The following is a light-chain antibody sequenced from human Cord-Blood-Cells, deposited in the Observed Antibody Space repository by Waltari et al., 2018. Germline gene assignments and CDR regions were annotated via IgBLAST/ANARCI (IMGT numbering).Light chain of an antibody. V-gene: IGLV2-23*02. CDR3: CSYAGSSTFKVV. J-gene: IGLJ2*01. Sequence: QSALTQPASVSGSPGPSITIPCTGTSSDVWSYNLASWYQQHPGKAPKLMIYEVSKRPSGVSNRFSGSKSGNTASLTISGLQAEDEADYYCCSYAGSSTFKVVFGGGTKLTVL. CDR2: EVS. CDR1: SSDVWSYNL.